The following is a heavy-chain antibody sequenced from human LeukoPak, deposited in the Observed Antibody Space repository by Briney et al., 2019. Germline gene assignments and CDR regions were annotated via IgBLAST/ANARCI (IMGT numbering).Heavy chain of an antibody. CDR3: ARDRNIVVVVAVTLYYGMDV. J-gene: IGHJ6*02. CDR1: GYSFTSYG. D-gene: IGHD2-15*01. Sequence: HGESLKISCKGSGYSFTSYGISWVRQAPGQGLEWMGWISAYNGNTNYAQKPQGRVTMTTDTSTSTAYMELRSLRSDDTAVYYCARDRNIVVVVAVTLYYGMDVWGQGTTVTVSS. CDR2: ISAYNGNT. V-gene: IGHV1-18*01.